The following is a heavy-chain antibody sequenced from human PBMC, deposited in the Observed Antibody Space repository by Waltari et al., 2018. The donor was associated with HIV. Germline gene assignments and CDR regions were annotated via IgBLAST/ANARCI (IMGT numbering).Heavy chain of an antibody. CDR3: ARVDYDYVWGSFGFDY. Sequence: QLQLQESGPGLVKPSETLSLTCTVSGGSISRSSSYWCWIRQPPGQGLGWIGSIYYSGSTYYNPSLKSRVTISVDTSKNQFSLKLSSVTAADTAVYYCARVDYDYVWGSFGFDYWGQGTLVTVSS. CDR2: IYYSGST. D-gene: IGHD3-16*01. CDR1: GGSISRSSSY. J-gene: IGHJ4*02. V-gene: IGHV4-39*01.